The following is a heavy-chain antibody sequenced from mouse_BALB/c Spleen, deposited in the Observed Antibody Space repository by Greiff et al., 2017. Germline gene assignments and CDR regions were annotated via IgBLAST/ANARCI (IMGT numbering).Heavy chain of an antibody. CDR2: IGSGGST. CDR3: ARGHYYPYFDY. V-gene: IGHV5-6-5*01. Sequence: EVKLMESGGGLVKPGGSLKLSCAASGFTFSSYAMSWVRQTPEKRLEWVASIGSGGSTYYPDSVKGRFTISRDNARNILYLQMSSLRSEDTAMYYCARGHYYPYFDYWGQGTTLTVSS. CDR1: GFTFSSYA. J-gene: IGHJ2*01. D-gene: IGHD1-2*01.